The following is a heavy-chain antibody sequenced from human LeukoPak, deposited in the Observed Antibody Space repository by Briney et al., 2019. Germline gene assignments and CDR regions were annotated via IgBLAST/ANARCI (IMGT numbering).Heavy chain of an antibody. CDR1: GGSISSSGYY. J-gene: IGHJ4*02. D-gene: IGHD6-19*01. CDR2: MYYSGST. Sequence: SETLSLTCTVSGGSISSSGYYWGWIRQPPGKGLEWIGSMYYSGSTYYNPSLKSRVTISVDTSKNQFSLKLSSVTAADTAVYYCAKDLVAVAGMDWGQGTLVTVSS. V-gene: IGHV4-39*02. CDR3: AKDLVAVAGMD.